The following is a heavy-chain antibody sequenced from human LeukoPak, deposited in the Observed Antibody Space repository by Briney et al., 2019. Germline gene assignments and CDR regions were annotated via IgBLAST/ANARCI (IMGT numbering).Heavy chain of an antibody. Sequence: GGSLRLSCAASGFTFSSYGMPWVRQAPGKGLEWVAVIWYDGSNKYYADSVKGRFTISRDNSKNTLYLQMNSLRAEDTAVYYCARTAPPVPDYDFWSGFTQFDYWGQGTLVTVSS. CDR2: IWYDGSNK. V-gene: IGHV3-33*01. CDR1: GFTFSSYG. D-gene: IGHD3-3*01. J-gene: IGHJ4*02. CDR3: ARTAPPVPDYDFWSGFTQFDY.